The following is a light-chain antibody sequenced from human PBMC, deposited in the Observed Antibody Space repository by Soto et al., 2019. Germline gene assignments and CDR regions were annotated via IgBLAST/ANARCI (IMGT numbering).Light chain of an antibody. V-gene: IGKV3-20*01. J-gene: IGKJ1*01. Sequence: EIALTQSPGTLSLSPGERATLSCRASQSVSSSYLAWYQQTPGQAPRLLIYGASSRATGIPDRFSGSGSGTDFTLTISRLEPEDFAVYYCQQYGSSPRTFGQGTKVDIK. CDR1: QSVSSSY. CDR3: QQYGSSPRT. CDR2: GAS.